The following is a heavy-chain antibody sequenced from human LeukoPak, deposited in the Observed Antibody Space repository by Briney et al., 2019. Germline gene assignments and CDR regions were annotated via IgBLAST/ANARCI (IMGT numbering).Heavy chain of an antibody. Sequence: ASVKVSCKASGYTFTGYYMHWVRQAPGQGLEWMGWINPNSGGTNYAQKFQGRVTMTRDTSISTAYMELSRLRSDDTAVYYCARDRRAYYDFWSGYYSAFDIWGQGTMVTVSS. CDR3: ARDRRAYYDFWSGYYSAFDI. J-gene: IGHJ3*02. V-gene: IGHV1-2*02. D-gene: IGHD3-3*01. CDR2: INPNSGGT. CDR1: GYTFTGYY.